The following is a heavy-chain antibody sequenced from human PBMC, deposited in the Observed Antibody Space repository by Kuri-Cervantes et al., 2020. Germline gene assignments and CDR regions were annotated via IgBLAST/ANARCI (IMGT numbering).Heavy chain of an antibody. Sequence: GESLKISCAASGFTFSSYSMNWVRQAPGKGLEWVSSISSSSSYIYYADSVKGRFTISRDNAKNSLYLQMNSLRAEDTAVYYCTIWMTTVTPYFDYWGQGTLVTVSS. J-gene: IGHJ4*02. CDR3: TIWMTTVTPYFDY. D-gene: IGHD4-17*01. CDR2: ISSSSSYI. CDR1: GFTFSSYS. V-gene: IGHV3-21*01.